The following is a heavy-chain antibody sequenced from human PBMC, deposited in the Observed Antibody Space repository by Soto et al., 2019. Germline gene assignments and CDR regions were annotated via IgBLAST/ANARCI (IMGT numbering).Heavy chain of an antibody. D-gene: IGHD6-25*01. CDR1: GGSISSYY. J-gene: IGHJ3*02. V-gene: IGHV4-59*01. Sequence: PXETLYLTCTVSGGSISSYYWSWIRQPPGKGLEWIGYIYYSGSTNYNPSLKSRVTISVDTSKNQFSLKLSSVTAADTAVYYCAREGSGEAFDIWGQGTMVTVSS. CDR3: AREGSGEAFDI. CDR2: IYYSGST.